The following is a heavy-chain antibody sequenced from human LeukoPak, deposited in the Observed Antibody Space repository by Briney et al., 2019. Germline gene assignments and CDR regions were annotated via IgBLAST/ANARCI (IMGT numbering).Heavy chain of an antibody. CDR1: GASISSTGYY. CDR3: ARKDDSGRGVNAFDI. J-gene: IGHJ3*02. D-gene: IGHD6-19*01. CDR2: IYYSGST. V-gene: IGHV4-39*01. Sequence: SETLSLTCTLSGASISSTGYYWGWIRQPPGKGLEWIGSIYYSGSTYCNPSLKSRVTVSVDTSKNQFSLKLGSVTAAYTAVYYCARKDDSGRGVNAFDIWGQGTMVTVSS.